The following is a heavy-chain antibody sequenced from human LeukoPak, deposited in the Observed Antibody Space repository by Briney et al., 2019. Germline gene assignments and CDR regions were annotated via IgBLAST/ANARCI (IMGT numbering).Heavy chain of an antibody. Sequence: GGSLRLSCVASGFSFGSYWMACVRQAPGKGLEWVANMKHDGIEKYHVDSVKGRFTISRDNTKNSLYLHMSSLRVEDTAVYYCAREGREGYNYPALDFWGQGILVTVSS. CDR3: AREGREGYNYPALDF. V-gene: IGHV3-7*05. J-gene: IGHJ4*02. D-gene: IGHD5-24*01. CDR1: GFSFGSYW. CDR2: MKHDGIEK.